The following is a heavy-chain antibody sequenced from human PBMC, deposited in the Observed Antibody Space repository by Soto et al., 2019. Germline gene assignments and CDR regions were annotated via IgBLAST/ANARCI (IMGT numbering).Heavy chain of an antibody. Sequence: QVQLVQSGAEVKRPGASVKVSCKASGYTFTGHYVHWVRQAPGQGLEWMGWITPNSGYTNYAQKCQGRVTMTRDTSISTAYMELSGLRSDDTAVYYCAKDNGQLLIFEYWGQGTLVTVSS. J-gene: IGHJ4*02. CDR3: AKDNGQLLIFEY. V-gene: IGHV1-2*02. CDR1: GYTFTGHY. CDR2: ITPNSGYT. D-gene: IGHD2-2*01.